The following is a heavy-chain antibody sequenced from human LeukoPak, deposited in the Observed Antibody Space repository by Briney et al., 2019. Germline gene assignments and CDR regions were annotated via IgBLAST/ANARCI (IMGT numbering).Heavy chain of an antibody. CDR2: IYSSGYT. CDR1: SGSMNKYQ. CDR3: ARGVEYSRSSDNILFEY. V-gene: IGHV4-4*07. Sequence: SETLSLTCTVSSGSMNKYQWNWIRQSAGKGLEWIGRIYSSGYTDYNSSLKGRITMSLDTSKNQFSLKLTSVSAADTAVYYYARGVEYSRSSDNILFEYWGQGSLVIVSS. D-gene: IGHD6-6*01. J-gene: IGHJ4*02.